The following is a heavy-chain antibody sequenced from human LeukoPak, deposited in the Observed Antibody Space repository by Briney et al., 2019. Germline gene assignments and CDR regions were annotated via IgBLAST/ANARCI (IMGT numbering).Heavy chain of an antibody. CDR2: MNPNSGNT. CDR3: ARGLGTVSTHEEVDY. D-gene: IGHD4-17*01. CDR1: GYTFTGYY. Sequence: ASVKVSCKASGYTFTGYYVHWVRQATGQGLEWMGWMNPNSGNTGYAQKFQGRVTMTRNTSISTAYMELSSLRSEDTAVYYCARGLGTVSTHEEVDYWGQGTLVTVSS. V-gene: IGHV1-8*02. J-gene: IGHJ4*02.